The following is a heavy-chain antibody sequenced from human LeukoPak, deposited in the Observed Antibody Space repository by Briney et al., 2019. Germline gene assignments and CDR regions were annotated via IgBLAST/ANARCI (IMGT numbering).Heavy chain of an antibody. J-gene: IGHJ4*02. Sequence: SETLSLTCAVYGGSFSGYYWSWIRQPPGKGLEWIGEINHSGSTNYNPSLKSRVTISVDTSKNQFSLKLSSVTAADTAVYYCASGLLTGYYRRWTHFDYWGQGTLVTVSS. V-gene: IGHV4-34*01. CDR2: INHSGST. CDR3: ASGLLTGYYRRWTHFDY. D-gene: IGHD3-9*01. CDR1: GGSFSGYY.